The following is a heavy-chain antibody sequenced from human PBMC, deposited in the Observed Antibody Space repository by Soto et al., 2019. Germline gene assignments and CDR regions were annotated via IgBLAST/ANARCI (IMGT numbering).Heavy chain of an antibody. J-gene: IGHJ5*02. V-gene: IGHV1-3*01. CDR2: INAANGDT. CDR3: VRRHVSATGIDWFDP. D-gene: IGHD6-13*01. CDR1: GYTFTSYG. Sequence: SVKVTCKASGYTFTSYGIHWVRQAPGQRLEWMGWINAANGDTKYSPKFQGRVTITRDTSASTAYMELSSLRSEDTAVYYCVRRHVSATGIDWFDPWGQGTPVTVSS.